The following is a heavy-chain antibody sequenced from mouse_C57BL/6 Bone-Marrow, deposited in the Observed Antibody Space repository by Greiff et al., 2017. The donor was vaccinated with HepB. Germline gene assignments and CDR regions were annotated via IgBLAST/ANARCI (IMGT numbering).Heavy chain of an antibody. V-gene: IGHV5-16*01. CDR1: GFTFSDYY. CDR3: ARDRGLGANYFDY. J-gene: IGHJ2*01. D-gene: IGHD4-1*01. Sequence: EVKLMESEGGLVQPGSSMKLSCTASGFTFSDYYMAWVRQVPEKGLEWVANINYDGSSTYYLDSLKSRFIISRDNAKNILYLQMSSLKSEDTATYYCARDRGLGANYFDYWGQGTTLTVSS. CDR2: INYDGSST.